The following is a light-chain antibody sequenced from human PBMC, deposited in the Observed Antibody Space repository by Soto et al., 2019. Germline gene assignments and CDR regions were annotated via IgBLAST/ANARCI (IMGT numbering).Light chain of an antibody. Sequence: QSALTQPPSVSGAPGQRVTISCTGSNSNIGSDYDVHWYQQLPGSAPKLLIYGNNNRPSGVPDRFSASKSVTSASLAIAGLPADDEADYYCPSYDSRLSGVVFGGGTKLTVL. J-gene: IGLJ3*02. CDR1: NSNIGSDYD. V-gene: IGLV1-40*01. CDR3: PSYDSRLSGVV. CDR2: GNN.